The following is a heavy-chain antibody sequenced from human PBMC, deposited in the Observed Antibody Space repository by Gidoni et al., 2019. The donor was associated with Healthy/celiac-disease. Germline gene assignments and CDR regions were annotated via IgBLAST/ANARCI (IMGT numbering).Heavy chain of an antibody. J-gene: IGHJ3*02. CDR2: IIPIFGTA. CDR3: ARDKGARWLQLWAFDI. V-gene: IGHV1-69*01. D-gene: IGHD5-12*01. Sequence: QVQLVQSGAEVKKPGSSVKVSSKASGGTFSSYAISWVRPAPGQGLEWMGGIIPIFGTANYAQKFQGRVTMTADESTSTAYMELSSLRSEDTAVYYCARDKGARWLQLWAFDIWGQGTMVTVSS. CDR1: GGTFSSYA.